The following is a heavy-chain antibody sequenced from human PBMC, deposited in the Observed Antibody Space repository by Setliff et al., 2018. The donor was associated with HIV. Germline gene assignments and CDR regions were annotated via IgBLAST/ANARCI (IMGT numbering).Heavy chain of an antibody. V-gene: IGHV4-34*01. Sequence: SETLSLTCDVYGGSFSGYYWSWIRQPPGKGLEWIGKTNHSGSTNYNPSLKSRVTISVDTSRNQFSLKLNSVTAADTAVYYCARVGYYDSSFDYWGQGTLVTVSS. J-gene: IGHJ4*02. CDR1: GGSFSGYY. CDR2: TNHSGST. CDR3: ARVGYYDSSFDY. D-gene: IGHD3-22*01.